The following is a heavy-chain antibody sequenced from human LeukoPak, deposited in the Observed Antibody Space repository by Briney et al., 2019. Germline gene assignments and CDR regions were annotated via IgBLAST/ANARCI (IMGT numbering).Heavy chain of an antibody. CDR3: ARPYGTWYFDL. CDR1: GAAFSSYY. J-gene: IGHJ2*01. CDR2: IYSGGST. Sequence: PSGTRSLTCTVSGAAFSSYYWSWFGQPTGKGRKGIGYIYSGGSTNYNRPLNSRVTISVATSTNQFSLQLSSVTAAATAVYYCARPYGTWYFDLWGRGTLVPVSS. D-gene: IGHD3-10*01. V-gene: IGHV4-59*01.